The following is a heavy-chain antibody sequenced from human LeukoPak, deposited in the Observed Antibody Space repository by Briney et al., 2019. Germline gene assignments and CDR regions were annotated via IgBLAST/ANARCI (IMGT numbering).Heavy chain of an antibody. Sequence: ASVKVSCKASGYTFTSYGISWVRQAPGQGLEWMGWISAYNGNTNYAQKLQGRVTMTTDTSTSTAYMELRSLRSDGTVVYYCARDGDCSGGSCYLYGFDYWGQGTLVTVSS. CDR3: ARDGDCSGGSCYLYGFDY. CDR2: ISAYNGNT. D-gene: IGHD2-15*01. J-gene: IGHJ4*02. CDR1: GYTFTSYG. V-gene: IGHV1-18*01.